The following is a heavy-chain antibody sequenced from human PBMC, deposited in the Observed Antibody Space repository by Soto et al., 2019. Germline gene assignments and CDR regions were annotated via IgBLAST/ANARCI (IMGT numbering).Heavy chain of an antibody. CDR2: ISGSGGST. CDR3: AKDVGWLAQSLGVFDY. CDR1: GFTFSSYA. D-gene: IGHD6-19*01. Sequence: EVQLLESGGGLVQPGGSLRLSCAASGFTFSSYAMSWVRQAPGKGLEWVSAISGSGGSTYYADSVKGRFTISRDNSKNTLYLHMNSLRAEDTAVYYCAKDVGWLAQSLGVFDYWGQGTLVTVSS. J-gene: IGHJ4*02. V-gene: IGHV3-23*01.